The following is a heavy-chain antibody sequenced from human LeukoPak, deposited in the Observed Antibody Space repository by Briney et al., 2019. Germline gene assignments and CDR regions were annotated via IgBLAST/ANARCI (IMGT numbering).Heavy chain of an antibody. V-gene: IGHV3-64*01. CDR2: ISSNGGST. Sequence: PGGSLRLSCAASGFTFSSYAMHWVRQAPGKGLEYVSAISSNGGSTYYANSVKVRFTISRDNSKNTLYLQMGSLRAEGMAVYYCARGDYDFWSGYYGSPYFDYWGRGTLVTVSS. CDR1: GFTFSSYA. D-gene: IGHD3-3*01. CDR3: ARGDYDFWSGYYGSPYFDY. J-gene: IGHJ4*02.